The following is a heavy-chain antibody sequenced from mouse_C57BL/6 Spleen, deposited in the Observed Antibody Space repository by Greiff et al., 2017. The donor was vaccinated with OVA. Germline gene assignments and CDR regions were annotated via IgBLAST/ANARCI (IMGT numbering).Heavy chain of an antibody. J-gene: IGHJ4*01. Sequence: EVHLVESGGGLVQPKGSLKLSCAASGFSFNTYAMNWVRQAPGKGLEWVARIRSKSNNYATYYADSVKDRFTISRDDSESMLYLQMNNLKTEDTAMYYCVRHEPRNSYYAMDYWGQGTSVTVSS. CDR1: GFSFNTYA. V-gene: IGHV10-1*01. CDR3: VRHEPRNSYYAMDY. CDR2: IRSKSNNYAT. D-gene: IGHD2-1*01.